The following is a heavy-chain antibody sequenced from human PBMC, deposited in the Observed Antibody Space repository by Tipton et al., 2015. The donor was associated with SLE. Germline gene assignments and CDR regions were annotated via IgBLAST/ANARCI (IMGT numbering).Heavy chain of an antibody. V-gene: IGHV1-18*01. Sequence: QVQLVQSGAEVKKPGASVKVSCKASGYIFSSYGLSWVRQAPGQGLEWMGWISAYTGHTGYAQKFQGRVTMTTDTSTSTAHMELRSLRSDDAAVYYCASHFFGSSFGYYYFDYWGQGTLVTVSS. J-gene: IGHJ4*02. CDR2: ISAYTGHT. D-gene: IGHD6-6*01. CDR1: GYIFSSYG. CDR3: ASHFFGSSFGYYYFDY.